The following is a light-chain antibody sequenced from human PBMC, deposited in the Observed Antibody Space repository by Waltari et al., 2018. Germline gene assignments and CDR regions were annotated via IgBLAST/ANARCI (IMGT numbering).Light chain of an antibody. J-gene: IGLJ2*01. CDR3: AAWDDSLRVV. CDR2: TNN. V-gene: IGLV1-47*01. Sequence: QSVLTQPPSASGTPGQRVTISCSGSSSNIGSNYVYWYQQLPGTAPKLLIYTNNQRPTGVPDRLSGSKSGTSASLAITGLRSEDEADYYCAAWDDSLRVVFGGGTKLTVL. CDR1: SSNIGSNY.